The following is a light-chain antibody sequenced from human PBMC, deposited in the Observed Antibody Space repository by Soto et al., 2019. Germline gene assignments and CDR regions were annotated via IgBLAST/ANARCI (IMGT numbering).Light chain of an antibody. CDR1: TGAVTGAFH. CDR2: RTN. J-gene: IGLJ2*01. V-gene: IGLV7-43*01. Sequence: QAVVTQEPSLTVSPGGTVTLTCASSTGAVTGAFHPNWFQQKPGQPPRSLIYRTNNKHSWTPARFSGYLLGDKAALTLSPVLPEDEADYYCLLIYGGVWVFGGGTKLTVL. CDR3: LLIYGGVWV.